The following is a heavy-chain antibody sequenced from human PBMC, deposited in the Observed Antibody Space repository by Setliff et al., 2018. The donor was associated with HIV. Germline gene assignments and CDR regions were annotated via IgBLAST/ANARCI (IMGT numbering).Heavy chain of an antibody. CDR2: MYYSGST. V-gene: IGHV4-39*01. D-gene: IGHD2-21*02. CDR1: GGSINISSYY. CDR3: ARGEFYCGTDCYWSSLDY. Sequence: SETLSLTCTVSGGSINISSYYWGWIRQPPGKGLEWIGSMYYSGSTYQNLSLKRRVTISVDMSKNQFSLKLSSVTAADTAVYYCARGEFYCGTDCYWSSLDYWGQGILVTVSS. J-gene: IGHJ4*02.